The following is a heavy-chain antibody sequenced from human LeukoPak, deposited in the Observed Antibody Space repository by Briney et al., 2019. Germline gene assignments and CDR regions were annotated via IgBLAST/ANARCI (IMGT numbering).Heavy chain of an antibody. Sequence: PGGSVKVSCKASGYTFTSYGISWVRQTPGQGLEWMGWISAYNGNTNYAQKLQGRVTMTTDTSTSTAYMELRSLRSDDTAVYYCATGYYYDSSGYQYYYGMDVWGQGTTVTVSS. V-gene: IGHV1-18*01. J-gene: IGHJ6*02. D-gene: IGHD3-22*01. CDR2: ISAYNGNT. CDR1: GYTFTSYG. CDR3: ATGYYYDSSGYQYYYGMDV.